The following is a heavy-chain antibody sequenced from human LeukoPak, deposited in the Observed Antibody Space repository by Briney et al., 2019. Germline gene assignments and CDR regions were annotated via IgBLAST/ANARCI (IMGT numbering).Heavy chain of an antibody. V-gene: IGHV3-48*01. D-gene: IGHD3-10*01. CDR3: ARGLIITIVPPDYFDY. Sequence: GGSLRLSCAGSGFTFSSYSMNWVRHAPGEGLEWVSYIGHTGSITDYADSVKGRFTISRDNSKNTLYLQMNSLRAEDTAVYYCARGLIITIVPPDYFDYWGQGTLVTVSS. J-gene: IGHJ4*02. CDR1: GFTFSSYS. CDR2: IGHTGSIT.